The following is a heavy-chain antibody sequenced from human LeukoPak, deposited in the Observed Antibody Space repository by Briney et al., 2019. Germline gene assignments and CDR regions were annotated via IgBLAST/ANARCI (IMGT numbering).Heavy chain of an antibody. V-gene: IGHV1-24*01. CDR3: ATDGASSTTNFDY. J-gene: IGHJ4*02. CDR1: GYTLTELS. CDR2: FDPEDGET. Sequence: GASVKVSCMVSGYTLTELSMHWVRQAPGKGLEWMGGFDPEDGETIYAQKFQGRVTMTEDTSTDTAYMELSSLRSEDTAVYYCATDGASSTTNFDYWGQGTLVTVSS. D-gene: IGHD2/OR15-2a*01.